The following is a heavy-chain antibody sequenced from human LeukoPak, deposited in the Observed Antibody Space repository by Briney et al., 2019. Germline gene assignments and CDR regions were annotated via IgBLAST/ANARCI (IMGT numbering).Heavy chain of an antibody. J-gene: IGHJ4*02. CDR3: ARDSNYDISTGCIDY. Sequence: GGSLRLSCAASGFTFSSYSMNWVRQAPGKGLEWVSSISSSSSYIYYADSVKGRFTISRDNAKNSLYLQMNSLRAEDTAVYYWARDSNYDISTGCIDYWGQGTLVTVSS. CDR2: ISSSSSYI. V-gene: IGHV3-21*01. CDR1: GFTFSSYS. D-gene: IGHD3-9*01.